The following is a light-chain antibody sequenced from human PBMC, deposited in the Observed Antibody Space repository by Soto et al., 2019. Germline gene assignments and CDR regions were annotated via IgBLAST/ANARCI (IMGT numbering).Light chain of an antibody. CDR1: DNVRTY. V-gene: IGKV3-11*01. J-gene: IGKJ4*01. CDR2: DSS. CDR3: QQRVDWPLT. Sequence: ETVLTQSPATLSLSPGERATLSCRASDNVRTYLAWFQQKPGQAPRLLIYDSSHRATGTLDRFSGSGSGTDFTLTISRVEPEDFASYFCQQRVDWPLTFGGGTKVQI.